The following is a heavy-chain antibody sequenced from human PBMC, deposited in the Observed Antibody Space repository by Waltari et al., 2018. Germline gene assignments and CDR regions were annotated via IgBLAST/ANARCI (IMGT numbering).Heavy chain of an antibody. CDR3: ARNWGPAGYCSGGSCRSEVTFDI. V-gene: IGHV4-31*02. J-gene: IGHJ3*02. D-gene: IGHD2-15*01. CDR1: GFSFGDYA. CDR2: IYYSVST. Sequence: VQLVESGGGLVLPGTSLRLSCADSGFSFGDYAMHWVRQAPGKGLEWIGYIYYSVSTYYTPSLSSRVTISVDTSKNQFSLNLSSVTAADTAVYYCARNWGPAGYCSGGSCRSEVTFDIWGQGTMVTVSS.